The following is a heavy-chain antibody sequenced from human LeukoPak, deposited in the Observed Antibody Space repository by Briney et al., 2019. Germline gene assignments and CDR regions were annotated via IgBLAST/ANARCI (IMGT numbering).Heavy chain of an antibody. J-gene: IGHJ5*02. CDR3: ARDFRYSGSYSLFDP. V-gene: IGHV3-11*04. CDR2: ISSSGSTI. Sequence: PGGSLRLSCAASGFTFSDYYMSWIRQAPGKGLEWVSYISSSGSTIYYADSVKGRFTISRDNAKNSLYLQMNSLRAEDTAVYYCARDFRYSGSYSLFDPWGQGTLVTVSS. D-gene: IGHD1-26*01. CDR1: GFTFSDYY.